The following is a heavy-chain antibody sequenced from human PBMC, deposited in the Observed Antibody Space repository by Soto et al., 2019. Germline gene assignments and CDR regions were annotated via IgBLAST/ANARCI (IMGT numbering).Heavy chain of an antibody. CDR3: AREGCRVVMRSCGMEV. Sequence: GGSLRLSCAASGFTFSDYWMSWVRQAPGKGLEWVANIKQDGSEKYYVDSVKGRFTISRDNAKNSLYLQMNSLRAEDTAVYYCAREGCRVVMRSCGMEVWRQG. V-gene: IGHV3-7*04. CDR2: IKQDGSEK. D-gene: IGHD3-10*01. CDR1: GFTFSDYW. J-gene: IGHJ6*01.